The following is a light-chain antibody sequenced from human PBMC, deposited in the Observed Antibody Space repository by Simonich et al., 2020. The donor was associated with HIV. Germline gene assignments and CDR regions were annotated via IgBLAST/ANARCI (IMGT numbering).Light chain of an antibody. V-gene: IGKV3-15*01. Sequence: EILMTQSPATLSVSPGERATLSCRASQSVSRNLVWYQQQPGQAPRLLIYAASTRATGSPARFSGSGSGTEFTLTISSLQAEDVAVYYCQQYYITPHTFGQGTKVEIK. CDR1: QSVSRN. CDR2: AAS. J-gene: IGKJ1*01. CDR3: QQYYITPHT.